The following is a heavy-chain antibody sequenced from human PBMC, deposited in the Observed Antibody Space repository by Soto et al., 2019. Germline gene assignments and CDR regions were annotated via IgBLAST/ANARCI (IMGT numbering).Heavy chain of an antibody. Sequence: SETLSLTCAVSGASFSGNFWGWIRQPPGMGLEWIGEINHSGVHKYNPSLKSRVTISVDTSKNQLSLKLTSVTAADTAVYYCSTWVVATDTDYWGQGTKVTVSS. CDR3: STWVVATDTDY. CDR1: GASFSGNF. V-gene: IGHV4-34*01. CDR2: INHSGVH. J-gene: IGHJ4*02. D-gene: IGHD2-21*02.